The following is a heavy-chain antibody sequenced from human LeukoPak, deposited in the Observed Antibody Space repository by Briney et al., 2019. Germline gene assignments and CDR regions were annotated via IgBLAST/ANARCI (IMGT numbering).Heavy chain of an antibody. J-gene: IGHJ4*02. CDR1: GFTFSNYV. D-gene: IGHD6-19*01. CDR2: ISGSGDST. Sequence: PGGSLRLSCAASGFTFSNYVMSWVRQAPGKGLEWVSGISGSGDSTYYADSVKGRFTICRDNSKNTLYLQMNSLRVEDTAAYYCAKVRAPSGWFNSDYWGQGTLVTVSS. V-gene: IGHV3-23*01. CDR3: AKVRAPSGWFNSDY.